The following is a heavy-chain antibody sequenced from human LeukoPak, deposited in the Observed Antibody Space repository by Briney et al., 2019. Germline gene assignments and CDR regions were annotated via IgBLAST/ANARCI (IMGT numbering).Heavy chain of an antibody. D-gene: IGHD3-22*01. J-gene: IGHJ3*02. Sequence: SETLSLTCTASGGSISSYYWSWIRQPPGKGLEWIGYIYYSGSTNYNPSLKSRVTISVDTSKNQFSLKLSSVTAADTAVYYCARVKVIDAFDIWGQGTMVTVSS. CDR2: IYYSGST. CDR1: GGSISSYY. CDR3: ARVKVIDAFDI. V-gene: IGHV4-59*01.